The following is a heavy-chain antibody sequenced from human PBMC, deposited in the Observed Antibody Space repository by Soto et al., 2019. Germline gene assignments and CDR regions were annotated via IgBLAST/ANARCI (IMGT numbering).Heavy chain of an antibody. J-gene: IGHJ6*02. Sequence: QVQLVQSGAEVKKPGSSVKVSCKASGGTFSSYAISWVRQAPGQGLEWMGGIIPIFGTANYAQKFQGRVTMTADESTSTAYMELSSLRSEDTAVYYCARRRETGKYYYYGMDVWGQGTTVTVSS. D-gene: IGHD1-1*01. V-gene: IGHV1-69*01. CDR2: IIPIFGTA. CDR1: GGTFSSYA. CDR3: ARRRETGKYYYYGMDV.